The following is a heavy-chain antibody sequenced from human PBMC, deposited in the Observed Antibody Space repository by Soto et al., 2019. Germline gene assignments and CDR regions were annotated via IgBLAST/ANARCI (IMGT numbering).Heavy chain of an antibody. J-gene: IGHJ6*02. D-gene: IGHD5-12*01. CDR3: AREWHYYYYGMDV. CDR2: TYYRSKWYN. Sequence: AQTLSLTCAISGASVSSNSAAWNWSRQSPSRGLEWLGRTYYRSKWYNDYAVSVKSRITINPDTSKNQFSLQLNSVTPEDTAVYYWAREWHYYYYGMDVWGQGTTVTVSS. CDR1: GASVSSNSAA. V-gene: IGHV6-1*01.